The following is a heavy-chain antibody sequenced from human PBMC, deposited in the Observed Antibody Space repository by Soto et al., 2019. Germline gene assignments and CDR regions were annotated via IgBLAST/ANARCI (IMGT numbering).Heavy chain of an antibody. V-gene: IGHV4-59*01. CDR2: IYYSGST. J-gene: IGHJ4*02. D-gene: IGHD3-9*01. Sequence: LSLTCTVSGDSLTTYYWNWIRQPPGKGLEWIGFIYYSGSTSYNPSLKSRVTISLDTSKSQVSLKLNTVTATDTAVYYCAGAGYEILTGSYKKQRYFDYWGRGTLVTVSS. CDR3: AGAGYEILTGSYKKQRYFDY. CDR1: GDSLTTYY.